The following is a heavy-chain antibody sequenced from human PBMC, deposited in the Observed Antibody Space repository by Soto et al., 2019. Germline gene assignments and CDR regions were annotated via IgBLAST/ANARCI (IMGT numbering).Heavy chain of an antibody. CDR1: GGSISSSNW. D-gene: IGHD2-15*01. CDR3: ARVRQYCSVASCYLDT. CDR2: IHHSGTT. V-gene: IGHV4-4*02. J-gene: IGHJ4*02. Sequence: PSETLCLTCAVSGGSISSSNWWHWVRQPPGKGLEWIGEIHHSGTTNYNPALKSRVAISVDKSKNQFSLKPNSVTAADKAVYYCARVRQYCSVASCYLDTWGQGTLVTVSS.